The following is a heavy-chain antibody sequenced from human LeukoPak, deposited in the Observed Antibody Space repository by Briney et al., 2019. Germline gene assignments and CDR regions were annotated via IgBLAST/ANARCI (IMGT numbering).Heavy chain of an antibody. CDR3: ARHVDSSGWYRSYFDY. J-gene: IGHJ4*02. CDR2: VDHTGST. V-gene: IGHV4-39*01. D-gene: IGHD6-19*01. CDR1: GGSISSSSYY. Sequence: PSETLSLTCTVSGGSISSSSYYWGWIRQPPGKGLEWIATVDHTGSTYYNPSLKSRVTISVDTSKNQSALKLTSVSAADTAVYYCARHVDSSGWYRSYFDYWGQGTLVTVSS.